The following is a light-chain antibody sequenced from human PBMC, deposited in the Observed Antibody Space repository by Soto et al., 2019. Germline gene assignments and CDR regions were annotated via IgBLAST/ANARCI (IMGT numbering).Light chain of an antibody. CDR3: QQYNNWPRT. J-gene: IGKJ1*01. V-gene: IGKV3-15*01. CDR2: GAS. CDR1: QSVSSN. Sequence: EIVMTQSPATLSVSTGERATLSCRASQSVSSNLAWYQQKPGQAPRLLIYGASTRATGIPARFSGSGSGTEFTLTISSLQSEDFAVYYCQQYNNWPRTVGQ.